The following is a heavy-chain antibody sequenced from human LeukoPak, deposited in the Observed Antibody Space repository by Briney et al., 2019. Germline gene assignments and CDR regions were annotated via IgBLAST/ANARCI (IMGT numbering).Heavy chain of an antibody. CDR3: ARQRGSDY. CDR1: GGSISSSSYY. J-gene: IGHJ4*02. V-gene: IGHV4-39*01. Sequence: SETLSLTCTVSGGSISSSSYYWGWLRQPPGKGLEWIGSVYYSGNTYYNPSLKSRVTISRDTSKNLFSLKLSSVTAADTAVYYCARQRGSDYWGQGTLVTVSS. CDR2: VYYSGNT. D-gene: IGHD3-16*01.